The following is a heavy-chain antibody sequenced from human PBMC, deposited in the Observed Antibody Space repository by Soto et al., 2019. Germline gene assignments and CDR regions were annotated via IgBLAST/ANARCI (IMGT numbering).Heavy chain of an antibody. CDR2: ISGSGGST. CDR1: GFTFSSYA. V-gene: IGHV3-23*01. D-gene: IGHD6-13*01. Sequence: EVQLLESGGGLVQPGGSLRLSCAASGFTFSSYAMSWVRQAPGKGLEWVSAISGSGGSTYYADSVKGRFTISRDNSKNTLYLQMNSLRAEDTAVYYCAKDRPDYSSSWYNWFDPWGQGTLVTVSS. J-gene: IGHJ5*02. CDR3: AKDRPDYSSSWYNWFDP.